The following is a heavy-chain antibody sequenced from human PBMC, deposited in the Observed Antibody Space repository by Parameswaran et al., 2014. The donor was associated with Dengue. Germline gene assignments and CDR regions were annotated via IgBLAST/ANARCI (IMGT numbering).Heavy chain of an antibody. Sequence: RWIRQPPGKGLEWIGYIYYSGSTYYNPSLKSRVTISVDTSKNQFSLKLSSVTAADTAVYYCARTGYSSSWYSRYYYYGMDVWGQGDHGHRLL. J-gene: IGHJ6*02. D-gene: IGHD6-13*01. CDR3: ARTGYSSSWYSRYYYYGMDV. CDR2: IYYSGST. V-gene: IGHV4-31*02.